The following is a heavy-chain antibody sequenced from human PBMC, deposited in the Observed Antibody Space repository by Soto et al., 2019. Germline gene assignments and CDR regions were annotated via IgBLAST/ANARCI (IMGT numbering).Heavy chain of an antibody. Sequence: QITLKESGPTLVKPTQTLTLTCTFSGFSLSTSGVGVGWIRQPPGKALEWLALIYWDDDKRYSPSLKSRLNITKDTSKNQVVLTMTNMDPVDTATYYCAHMWYSSSPDAFDIWGQGTMVTVSS. CDR3: AHMWYSSSPDAFDI. CDR2: IYWDDDK. J-gene: IGHJ3*02. CDR1: GFSLSTSGVG. V-gene: IGHV2-5*02. D-gene: IGHD6-13*01.